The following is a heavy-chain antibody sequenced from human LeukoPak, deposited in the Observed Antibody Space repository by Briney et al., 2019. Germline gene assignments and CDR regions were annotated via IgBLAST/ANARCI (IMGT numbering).Heavy chain of an antibody. V-gene: IGHV3-53*01. CDR1: GLTVSSNY. J-gene: IGHJ6*02. CDR2: IYSGGST. D-gene: IGHD2-2*01. CDR3: ARDLPPAPWNGMDV. Sequence: GGSLRLSCAASGLTVSSNYMSWVRQAPGKGLEWVSVIYSGGSTYYANSVKGRFTISRDNSKNTLYLQMNSLRPEDTAVYYCARDLPPAPWNGMDVWGQGTTVTVSS.